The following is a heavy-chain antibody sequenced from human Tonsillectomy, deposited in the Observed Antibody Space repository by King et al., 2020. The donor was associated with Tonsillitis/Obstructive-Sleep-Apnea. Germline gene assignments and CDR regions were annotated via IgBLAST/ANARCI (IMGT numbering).Heavy chain of an antibody. CDR2: ISGGGGSQ. Sequence: VQLVESGGGLVQPGGSLRLSCAASGFTFSSYAMTWVRQAPGKGLEGFSAISGGGGSQYHAAPVKGRFTISRDNSTNTLYLQMNSLRAEDTAVYYCAKGGCTSYYRFDYWGRGTLVTVSS. J-gene: IGHJ4*02. CDR3: AKGGCTSYYRFDY. D-gene: IGHD2-2*01. V-gene: IGHV3-23*04. CDR1: GFTFSSYA.